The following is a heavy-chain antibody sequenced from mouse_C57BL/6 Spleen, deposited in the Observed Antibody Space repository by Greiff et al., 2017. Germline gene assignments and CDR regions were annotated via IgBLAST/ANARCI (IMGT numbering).Heavy chain of an antibody. CDR3: ARDREDNYDSRHYWYFDV. J-gene: IGHJ1*03. Sequence: EVMLVESGGGLVKPGGSLKLSCAASGFTFSSYAMSWVRQTPEKRLEWVATISDGGSYTYYPANVKGRFTISRDNAKNNLYLQMSHLKSEDTAIYYCARDREDNYDSRHYWYFDVWGTGTTVTVSS. CDR2: ISDGGSYT. D-gene: IGHD1-1*01. V-gene: IGHV5-4*01. CDR1: GFTFSSYA.